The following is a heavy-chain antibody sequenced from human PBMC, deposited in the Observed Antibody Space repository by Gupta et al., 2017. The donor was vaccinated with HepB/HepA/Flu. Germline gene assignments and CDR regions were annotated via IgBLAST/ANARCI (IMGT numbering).Heavy chain of an antibody. Sequence: QLQLQESGPGLVKPSETLSLTCTVSGGSLSSSSYSWGWIRQPPGKGLEWIGTLYYRESTYYNPSLKSRVNIFVDTSKMQFSLKLRSVTAADTAVYYCARTHPDFDHWGQGIQVTVSS. CDR3: ARTHPDFDH. V-gene: IGHV4-39*01. CDR2: LYYREST. J-gene: IGHJ4*02. CDR1: GGSLSSSSYS.